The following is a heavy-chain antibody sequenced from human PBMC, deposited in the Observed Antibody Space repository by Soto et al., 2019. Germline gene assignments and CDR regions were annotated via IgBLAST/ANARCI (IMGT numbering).Heavy chain of an antibody. J-gene: IGHJ4*02. Sequence: QVQLVESGGGVVQPGRSLRLSCAASGFTFSSYGMHWVRQAPGKGLEWVAVIWYDGSNKYYADSVKGRFTISRDNSKNTLYLQMNSLRVEDTAVYYCARDRYSSGWYDLDYWGQGTLVXXSS. D-gene: IGHD6-19*01. CDR3: ARDRYSSGWYDLDY. CDR1: GFTFSSYG. CDR2: IWYDGSNK. V-gene: IGHV3-33*01.